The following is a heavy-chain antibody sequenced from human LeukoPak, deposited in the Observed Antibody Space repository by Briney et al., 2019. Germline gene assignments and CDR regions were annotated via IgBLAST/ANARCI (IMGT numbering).Heavy chain of an antibody. Sequence: ASVKVSCKVSGYTLTELSMHWVRQAPGKGLEWMGGFDPEDGETIYAQKFQGRVTITRDTSASTAYMELSSLRSEDTAVYYCAREDSSGWYSLDYWGQGTLVTVSS. CDR1: GYTLTELS. CDR2: FDPEDGET. V-gene: IGHV1-24*01. D-gene: IGHD6-19*01. CDR3: AREDSSGWYSLDY. J-gene: IGHJ4*02.